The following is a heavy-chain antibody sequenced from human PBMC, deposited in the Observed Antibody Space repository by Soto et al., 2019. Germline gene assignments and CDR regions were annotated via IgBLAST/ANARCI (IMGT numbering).Heavy chain of an antibody. J-gene: IGHJ6*02. CDR3: ARDGWFGELGSGSYYYYGMDV. V-gene: IGHV1-46*01. D-gene: IGHD3-10*01. Sequence: ASVKVSCKASGYTFTCYYMHWVRQAPGQGLEWMGIINPSGGSTSYAQKFQGRVTMTRDTSTSTVYMELSSLRSGDTAVYYCARDGWFGELGSGSYYYYGMDVSGQGTTVTVSS. CDR2: INPSGGST. CDR1: GYTFTCYY.